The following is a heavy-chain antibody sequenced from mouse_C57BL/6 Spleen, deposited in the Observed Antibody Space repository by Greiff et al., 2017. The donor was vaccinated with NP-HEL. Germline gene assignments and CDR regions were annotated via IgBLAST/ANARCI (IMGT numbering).Heavy chain of an antibody. J-gene: IGHJ3*01. CDR3: TTGSSGYSAWFAY. Sequence: EVQLQQSGAELVRPGASVKLSCTASGFNIKDDYMHWVKQRPEQGLEWIGWIDPENGDTEYASKFQGKATITADTYSNTAYLQLSSLTSEDTAVYYCTTGSSGYSAWFAYWGQGTLVTVSA. CDR1: GFNIKDDY. V-gene: IGHV14-4*01. D-gene: IGHD3-2*02. CDR2: IDPENGDT.